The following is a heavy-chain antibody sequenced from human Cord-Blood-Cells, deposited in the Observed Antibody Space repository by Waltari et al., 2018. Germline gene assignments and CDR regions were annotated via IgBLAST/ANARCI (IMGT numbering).Heavy chain of an antibody. J-gene: IGHJ4*02. CDR1: GGSFSGYY. CDR2: INHSGST. D-gene: IGHD1-26*01. Sequence: QVQLQQWGAGLLKPSETLSLTCAVYGGSFSGYYWSWIRQPPGKGLEWIGEINHSGSTNYNPSLKSRVTISVDTSKNQFSLKLSSVTAADTAVYYCARHSGSYNYFDYWGQGTLVTVSS. CDR3: ARHSGSYNYFDY. V-gene: IGHV4-34*01.